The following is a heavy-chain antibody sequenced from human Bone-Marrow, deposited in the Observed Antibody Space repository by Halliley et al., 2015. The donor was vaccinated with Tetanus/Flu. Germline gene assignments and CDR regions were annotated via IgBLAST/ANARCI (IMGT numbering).Heavy chain of an antibody. D-gene: IGHD4-17*01. CDR3: VRDDYGGDSNWFAP. V-gene: IGHV4-30-2*01. CDR2: IYHSGNS. Sequence: TLSLTCAVSGGSISSGGYSWSWIRQPPGRGLEWIGYIYHSGNSYYNPSLKSRVTISIDTSKNQFSLKLSSVTAADTAVYYCVRDDYGGDSNWFAPWGQGTLVTVSS. J-gene: IGHJ5*02. CDR1: GGSISSGGYS.